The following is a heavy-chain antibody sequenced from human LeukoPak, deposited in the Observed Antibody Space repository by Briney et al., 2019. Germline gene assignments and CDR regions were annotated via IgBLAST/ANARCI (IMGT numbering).Heavy chain of an antibody. J-gene: IGHJ6*02. CDR3: ARDVAGITIFGVVTKYGMDV. Sequence: SVKVSCKASGYTFTSYGISWVRQAPGQGLEWMGGIIPIFGTANYAQKFQGRVTITADESTSTAYMELSSLRSEDTAVYYCARDVAGITIFGVVTKYGMDVWGQGTTVTVSS. V-gene: IGHV1-69*13. CDR1: GYTFTSYG. CDR2: IIPIFGTA. D-gene: IGHD3-3*01.